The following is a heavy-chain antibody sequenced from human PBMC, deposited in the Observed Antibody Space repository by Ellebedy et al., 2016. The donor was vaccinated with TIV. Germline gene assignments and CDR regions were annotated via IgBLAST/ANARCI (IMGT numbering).Heavy chain of an antibody. J-gene: IGHJ4*02. CDR3: AKDLKVRGVKGSYFDY. D-gene: IGHD3-10*01. Sequence: GGSLRLXXAASGFTFSSYAMSWVRQAPGKGLEWVSAISGSGGSTYYADSVKGRFTISRDNSKNTLYLQMNSLRAEDTAVYYCAKDLKVRGVKGSYFDYWGQGTLVTVSS. CDR2: ISGSGGST. V-gene: IGHV3-23*01. CDR1: GFTFSSYA.